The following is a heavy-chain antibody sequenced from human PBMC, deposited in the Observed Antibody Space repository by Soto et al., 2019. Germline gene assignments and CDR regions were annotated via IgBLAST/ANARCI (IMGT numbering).Heavy chain of an antibody. Sequence: QVQLQESGPGLVKPSETLSLTCTVSGGSISPYYWNWIRQPPGKGLEWIGYIYYTESTNYSPSLKSRVTMSVDTSNNQFSLKLKSVTAADTAVYYCATDRGPIWGLTDAFDIWGQGTVVTVSA. CDR1: GGSISPYY. V-gene: IGHV4-59*01. CDR2: IYYTEST. CDR3: ATDRGPIWGLTDAFDI. J-gene: IGHJ3*02. D-gene: IGHD7-27*01.